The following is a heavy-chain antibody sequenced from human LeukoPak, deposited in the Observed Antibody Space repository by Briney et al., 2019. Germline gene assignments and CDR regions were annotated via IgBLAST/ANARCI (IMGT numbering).Heavy chain of an antibody. Sequence: PGGSLRLSCAASGFTFRSYATSWVRQAPGKGLEWVSVISGNGGRTYYADSVKGRFTISRDNSKNTLYLQMNSLRAEDTAVYYCAKVRDLDTVLGRFDNWGQGTLVTVSS. CDR1: GFTFRSYA. CDR3: AKVRDLDTVLGRFDN. CDR2: ISGNGGRT. J-gene: IGHJ5*02. D-gene: IGHD5-18*01. V-gene: IGHV3-23*01.